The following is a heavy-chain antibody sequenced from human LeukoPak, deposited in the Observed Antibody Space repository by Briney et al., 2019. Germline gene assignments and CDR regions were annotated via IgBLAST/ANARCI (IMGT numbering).Heavy chain of an antibody. D-gene: IGHD3-10*01. CDR2: ISAYNGNT. V-gene: IGHV1-18*01. J-gene: IGHJ6*03. CDR1: GYTFTSYG. Sequence: ASVRVSCKASGYTFTSYGISWVRQAPGQGLEWMGWISAYNGNTNYAQKLQGRVTMTTDTSTSTAYMELRSLRSDDTAVYYCARGPYYGSVSYYIFYYYYYMDVWGKGTTVTVSS. CDR3: ARGPYYGSVSYYIFYYYYYMDV.